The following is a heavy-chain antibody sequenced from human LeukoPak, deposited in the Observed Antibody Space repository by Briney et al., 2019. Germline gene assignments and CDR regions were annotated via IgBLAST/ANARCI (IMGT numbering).Heavy chain of an antibody. D-gene: IGHD3-3*01. V-gene: IGHV1-8*03. CDR2: MNPNSGNT. J-gene: IGHJ6*03. Sequence: ASVKVSCKASGYTFTSYDINWVRQATGQGLEWMGWMNPNSGNTGYAQKFQGRVTITRNTSISTAYMELSSLRSEDTAVYYCARGRVGDFWSGYYHYYMDVWGKGTTVTVSS. CDR1: GYTFTSYD. CDR3: ARGRVGDFWSGYYHYYMDV.